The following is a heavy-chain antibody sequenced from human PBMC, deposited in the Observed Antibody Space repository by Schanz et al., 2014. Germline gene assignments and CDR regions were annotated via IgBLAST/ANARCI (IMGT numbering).Heavy chain of an antibody. D-gene: IGHD3-22*01. V-gene: IGHV1-2*04. Sequence: QVQLVQSGPEVEKPGASVKVSCKASGYSFISHAIHWVRQAPGQGLEWMGWINPNTGGTNFAQKFQGWVTVTRDTSISTVYMELSRVTYEDTAVYYCARDDRAYYYGMDVWGQGTTVTVSS. J-gene: IGHJ6*02. CDR1: GYSFISHA. CDR2: INPNTGGT. CDR3: ARDDRAYYYGMDV.